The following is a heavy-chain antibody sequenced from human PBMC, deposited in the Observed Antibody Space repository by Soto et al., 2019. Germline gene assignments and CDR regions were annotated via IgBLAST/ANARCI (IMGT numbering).Heavy chain of an antibody. CDR1: GFIFNDYA. D-gene: IGHD2-2*02. J-gene: IGHJ4*02. Sequence: GGSLRLSCAASGFIFNDYAMSWVRQAPGKGLEWISSLSSGGATTYYADSVKGRFTISRDKSKNTVYLQMDRLRAEDTAVYFCAKGYRGGTPNCYTDAWGQGTLVTVSS. V-gene: IGHV3-23*01. CDR3: AKGYRGGTPNCYTDA. CDR2: LSSGGATT.